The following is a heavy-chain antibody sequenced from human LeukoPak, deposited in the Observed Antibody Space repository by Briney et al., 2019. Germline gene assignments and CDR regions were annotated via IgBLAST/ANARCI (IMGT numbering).Heavy chain of an antibody. D-gene: IGHD3-22*01. V-gene: IGHV3-21*01. CDR2: ISRSSSYI. Sequence: GGSLRLSCAASGFTFSSYSMNWVRQAPGKGLEWVSYISRSSSYIYYADSVKGRFTISRDNAKNSLYLQMNSLRAEDTAVYYCARDGDYYDSSAHDAFDIWGQGTMVTVSS. CDR3: ARDGDYYDSSAHDAFDI. CDR1: GFTFSSYS. J-gene: IGHJ3*02.